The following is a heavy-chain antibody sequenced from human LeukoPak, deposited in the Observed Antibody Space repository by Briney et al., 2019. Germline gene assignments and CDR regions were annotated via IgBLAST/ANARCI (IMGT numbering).Heavy chain of an antibody. CDR3: ARDRVGAHYFDY. Sequence: SVKVSCKASGGTFSSYAISWVRQAPGQGLEWMGRIIPILGIANYAQKFQGRVTITADKSTSTAYMELSSLRSEDTAVYYCARDRVGAHYFDYWGQETLVTVSS. CDR1: GGTFSSYA. CDR2: IIPILGIA. V-gene: IGHV1-69*04. J-gene: IGHJ4*02. D-gene: IGHD1-26*01.